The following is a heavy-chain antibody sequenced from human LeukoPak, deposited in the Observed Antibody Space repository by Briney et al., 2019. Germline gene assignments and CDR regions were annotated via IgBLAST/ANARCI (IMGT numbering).Heavy chain of an antibody. CDR2: INHSGST. J-gene: IGHJ4*02. D-gene: IGHD1-26*01. Sequence: TSETLSLTCAVYGGSFSGYYWSWIRQPPGKGLEWIGEINHSGSTNYNPSLKSRVTISVDTSKNQFSLKLSSVTAADTAVYYCAREGSYYYGYFDYWGQGTLVTVSS. CDR3: AREGSYYYGYFDY. CDR1: GGSFSGYY. V-gene: IGHV4-34*01.